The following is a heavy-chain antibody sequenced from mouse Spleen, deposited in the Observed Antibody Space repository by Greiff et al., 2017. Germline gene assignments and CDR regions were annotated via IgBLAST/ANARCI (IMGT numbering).Heavy chain of an antibody. CDR1: GYTFTSYW. CDR2: INPSTGYT. V-gene: IGHV1-7*01. CDR3: AFYYRYDGNY. Sequence: QLQQSGAELAKPGAAVKMSCKAFGYTFTSYWMHWVKQRPGQGLEWIGYINPSTGYTEYNQKFKDKATLTADKSSSTAYMQLSSLTSEDSAVYYCAFYYRYDGNYWGQGTTLTVSS. D-gene: IGHD2-14*01. J-gene: IGHJ2*01.